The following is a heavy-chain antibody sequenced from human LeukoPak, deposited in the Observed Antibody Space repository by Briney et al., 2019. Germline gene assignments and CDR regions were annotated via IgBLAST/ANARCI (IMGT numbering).Heavy chain of an antibody. Sequence: GGSLRLSCAASGFTFSSYAMSWVRQAPGKGLEWVSAISGSGGSTYYADSVKGRFTISRDNSKNTLYLQMNSLRAEDTAVYYCARVRTPGSPGNKYYYYAMDVWGQGTTVTVSS. J-gene: IGHJ6*02. CDR3: ARVRTPGSPGNKYYYYAMDV. CDR2: ISGSGGST. D-gene: IGHD1/OR15-1a*01. CDR1: GFTFSSYA. V-gene: IGHV3-23*01.